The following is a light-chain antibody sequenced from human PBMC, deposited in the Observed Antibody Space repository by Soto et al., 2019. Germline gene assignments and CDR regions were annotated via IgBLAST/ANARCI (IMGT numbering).Light chain of an antibody. CDR3: QRYCNSYT. CDR1: QSVSSSF. J-gene: IGKJ2*01. Sequence: EIVLTQSPGTLSLSPGERATLSCRASQSVSSSFLAWYRQKPGQAPRLLIYGASTRAPGIPDRFSGSGSGTDFTLTISRLEREDFAVYYCQRYCNSYTFGQGTKLEIK. V-gene: IGKV3-20*01. CDR2: GAS.